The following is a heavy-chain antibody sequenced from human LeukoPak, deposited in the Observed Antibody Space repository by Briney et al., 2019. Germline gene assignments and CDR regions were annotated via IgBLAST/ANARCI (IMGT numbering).Heavy chain of an antibody. Sequence: SETLSLTCTVSGGSISSGGYYWSWIRQHPGKGLEWIGYIYYSGSTYYNPSLKGRVTISVDTSKNQFSLKLSSVTAADTAVYYCASGPYCSSTSCYSVGGMDVWGQGTTVTVSS. J-gene: IGHJ6*02. D-gene: IGHD2-2*02. CDR1: GGSISSGGYY. V-gene: IGHV4-31*03. CDR2: IYYSGST. CDR3: ASGPYCSSTSCYSVGGMDV.